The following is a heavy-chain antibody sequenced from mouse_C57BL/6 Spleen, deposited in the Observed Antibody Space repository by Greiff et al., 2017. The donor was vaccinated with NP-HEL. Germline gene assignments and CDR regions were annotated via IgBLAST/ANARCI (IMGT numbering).Heavy chain of an antibody. J-gene: IGHJ2*01. CDR1: GYTFTSYW. CDR2: IDPSDSYT. V-gene: IGHV1-59*01. Sequence: QVQLQQPGAELVRPGTSVTLSCKASGYTFTSYWMHWVKQRPGQGLEWIGVIDPSDSYTNYNQKFKGKATLTVDTSSSTAYMQLSGLTSEDSAVYYCARSPFFYYGSRFYYWGQGTPLTVSS. D-gene: IGHD1-1*01. CDR3: ARSPFFYYGSRFYY.